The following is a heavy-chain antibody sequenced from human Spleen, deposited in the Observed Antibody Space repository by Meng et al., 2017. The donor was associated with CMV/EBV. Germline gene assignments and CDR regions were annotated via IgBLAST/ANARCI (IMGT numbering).Heavy chain of an antibody. CDR1: GYTCRGQG. D-gene: IGHD3-16*01. V-gene: IGHV3-30*18. CDR3: AKGFRFEQFSFDY. Sequence: ADSGYTCRGQGMQWVRQAASKGLGWVAVISYDGSNINYGDSVKGRFTIARDDSKNTLFLQMNSLRGDDTAVYYCAKGFRFEQFSFDYWGQGTLVTVSS. J-gene: IGHJ4*02. CDR2: ISYDGSNI.